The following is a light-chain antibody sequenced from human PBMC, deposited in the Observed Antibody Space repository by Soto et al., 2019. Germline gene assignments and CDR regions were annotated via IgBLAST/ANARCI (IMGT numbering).Light chain of an antibody. CDR3: QQRSNWPSLT. CDR2: DAS. Sequence: EIVITQSPATVSVSPGERATLPCRASQSVSSYLAWYQQKPGQAPRLLIYDASNRATGIPARFSGSGSGTDFTLTISSLEPEDFAVYYCQQRSNWPSLTFGGGTKVDIK. CDR1: QSVSSY. V-gene: IGKV3-11*01. J-gene: IGKJ4*01.